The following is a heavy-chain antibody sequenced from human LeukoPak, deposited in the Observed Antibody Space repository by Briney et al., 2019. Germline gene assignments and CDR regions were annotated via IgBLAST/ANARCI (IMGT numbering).Heavy chain of an antibody. D-gene: IGHD4-17*01. CDR2: IKQDGSEK. J-gene: IGHJ4*02. Sequence: GGSLRLSCAASGFTFSSYWMSWVRQAPGKGLEWVANIKQDGSEKYYVDSVKGRFTISRDNAKNSLYLQMNSLRAEDTAVYYCARVLEGYGDSGPNALLEGAWAYYFDYWGQGTLVTVSS. V-gene: IGHV3-7*01. CDR1: GFTFSSYW. CDR3: ARVLEGYGDSGPNALLEGAWAYYFDY.